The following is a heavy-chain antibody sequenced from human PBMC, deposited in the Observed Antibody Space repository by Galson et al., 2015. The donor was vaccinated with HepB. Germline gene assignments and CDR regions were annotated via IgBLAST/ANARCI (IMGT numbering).Heavy chain of an antibody. CDR2: ISSSSSYI. CDR3: ARRTGVVVPAAGRMGVLSAAFDI. CDR1: GFTFSSYS. Sequence: SLRLSCAASGFTFSSYSMNWVRQAPGKGLEWVSSISSSSSYIYYADSVKGRFTISRDNAKNSLYLQMNSLRAEDTAVYYCARRTGVVVPAAGRMGVLSAAFDIWGQGTMVTVSS. V-gene: IGHV3-21*01. D-gene: IGHD2-2*01. J-gene: IGHJ3*02.